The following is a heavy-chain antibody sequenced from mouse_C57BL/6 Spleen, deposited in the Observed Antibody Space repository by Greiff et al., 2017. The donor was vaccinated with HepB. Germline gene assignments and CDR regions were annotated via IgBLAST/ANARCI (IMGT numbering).Heavy chain of an antibody. CDR1: GYTFTSYD. V-gene: IGHV1-85*01. CDR3: ARGDITTVVADWYCDV. D-gene: IGHD1-1*01. J-gene: IGHJ1*03. CDR2: IYPRDGST. Sequence: VQLQQSGPELVKPGASVKLSCKASGYTFTSYDINWVKQRPGQGLEWIGWIYPRDGSTKYNEKLKGKATLAVDTSSITAYMELHSLTSEDAAVYFCARGDITTVVADWYCDVWGTGTTVTVSA.